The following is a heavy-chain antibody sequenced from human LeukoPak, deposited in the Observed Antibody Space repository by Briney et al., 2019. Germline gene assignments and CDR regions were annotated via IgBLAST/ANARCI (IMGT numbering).Heavy chain of an antibody. J-gene: IGHJ1*01. D-gene: IGHD4-23*01. CDR2: INHSGST. CDR1: GGSFSGYY. CDR3: ASNYGGNSSYFQH. Sequence: PSETLSLTCAVYGGSFSGYYWSWIRQPPGKGLEWIGEINHSGSTNYNPSLKSRVTISVDTSKNQFSLKLSSVTAADTAVYYCASNYGGNSSYFQHWGQGTLVTVSS. V-gene: IGHV4-34*01.